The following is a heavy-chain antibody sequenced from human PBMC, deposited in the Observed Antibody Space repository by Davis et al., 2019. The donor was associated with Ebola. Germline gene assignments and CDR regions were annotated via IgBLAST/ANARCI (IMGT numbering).Heavy chain of an antibody. Sequence: GGSLRLSCAPSEFTFSSYAMHWVRQAPGKGLEWVAVISNDGSNQYYADSVKGRFTISRDNSKNTLYLQMDSLRAEDTAVYYCAKARSSWTPFDYWGQGTLVTVSS. CDR3: AKARSSWTPFDY. D-gene: IGHD6-13*01. J-gene: IGHJ4*02. V-gene: IGHV3-30*18. CDR1: EFTFSSYA. CDR2: ISNDGSNQ.